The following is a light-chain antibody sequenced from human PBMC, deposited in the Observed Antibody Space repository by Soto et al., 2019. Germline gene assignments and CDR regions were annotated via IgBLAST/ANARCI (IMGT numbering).Light chain of an antibody. J-gene: IGKJ4*01. CDR2: VAS. Sequence: IQMTQSPSSLTASVGDRVTITCRASQSLSSYLSWYQQKPGKAPKLLINVASTLQSGVPSRFSGSGSGTDFTLAISSLQPEDFATYYCQQSTSNPPTFGGGTRVEIK. CDR1: QSLSSY. V-gene: IGKV1-39*01. CDR3: QQSTSNPPT.